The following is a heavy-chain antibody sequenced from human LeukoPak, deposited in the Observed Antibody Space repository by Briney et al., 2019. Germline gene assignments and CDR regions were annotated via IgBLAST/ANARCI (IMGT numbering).Heavy chain of an antibody. CDR3: ATQKGYSNYDFDY. Sequence: SVKVSCKASGGTFSSYAISWVRQAPGQGLESMGGIIPIFGTANYAQKFQGRVTITADESTSTAYMELSSLRSEDTAVYYCATQKGYSNYDFDYWGQGTLVTVSS. CDR2: IIPIFGTA. J-gene: IGHJ4*02. V-gene: IGHV1-69*13. D-gene: IGHD4-11*01. CDR1: GGTFSSYA.